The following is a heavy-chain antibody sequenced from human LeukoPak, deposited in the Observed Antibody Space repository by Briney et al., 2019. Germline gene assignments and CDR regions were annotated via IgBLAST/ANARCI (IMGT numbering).Heavy chain of an antibody. CDR3: ASFEWLFGLDAFDI. CDR2: INWNAGSV. J-gene: IGHJ3*02. D-gene: IGHD3-3*01. Sequence: GGSLRLSCAASGFTFDKYGMSWVRQTPEKGLEWVSGINWNAGSVAYADSVKGRFTISRDNGKNSLYLQMNSLRAEDTAVYYCASFEWLFGLDAFDIWGQGTMVTVSS. V-gene: IGHV3-20*04. CDR1: GFTFDKYG.